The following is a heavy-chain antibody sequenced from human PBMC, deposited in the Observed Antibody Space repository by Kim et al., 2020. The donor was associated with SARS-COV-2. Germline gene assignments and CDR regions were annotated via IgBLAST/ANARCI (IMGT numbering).Heavy chain of an antibody. D-gene: IGHD3-16*01. Sequence: GGSLRLSCVASGFTFSGYWMHWVRQAPGKGLVWVSGVNRSGSSTCYADSVKGRFTISRDNARNTLYLQMNSLRAEDTAVYYCASLSTGYVWDKFDYWGQGTMVTVSS. V-gene: IGHV3-74*01. CDR3: ASLSTGYVWDKFDY. J-gene: IGHJ4*02. CDR2: VNRSGSST. CDR1: GFTFSGYW.